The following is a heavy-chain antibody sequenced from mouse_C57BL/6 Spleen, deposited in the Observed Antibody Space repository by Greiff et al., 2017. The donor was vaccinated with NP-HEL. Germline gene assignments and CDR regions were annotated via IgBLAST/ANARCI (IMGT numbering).Heavy chain of an antibody. V-gene: IGHV5-17*01. CDR2: ISSGSSTI. D-gene: IGHD4-1*01. CDR3: ARSATGRYYFDY. CDR1: GFTFSDYG. Sequence: EVKLMESGGGLVKPGGSLKLSCAASGFTFSDYGMHWVRQAPEKGLEWVAYISSGSSTIYYADTVKGRFTISRDNAKNTLFLQMTSLRSEDTAMYYCARSATGRYYFDYWGQGTTLTVSS. J-gene: IGHJ2*01.